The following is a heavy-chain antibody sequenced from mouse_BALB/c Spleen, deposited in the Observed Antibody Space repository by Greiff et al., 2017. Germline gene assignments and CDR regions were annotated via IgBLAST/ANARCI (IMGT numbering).Heavy chain of an antibody. J-gene: IGHJ3*01. Sequence: VQLQQSGPELVKPGASVKMSCKASGYTFTSYVMHWVKQKPGQGLEWIGYINPYNDGTKYNEKFKGKATLTSDKSSSTAYMELSSLTSEDSAVYDSAREEIYPWFDYWGQGTMVTVSA. V-gene: IGHV1-14*01. CDR2: INPYNDGT. CDR3: AREEIYPWFDY. CDR1: GYTFTSYV.